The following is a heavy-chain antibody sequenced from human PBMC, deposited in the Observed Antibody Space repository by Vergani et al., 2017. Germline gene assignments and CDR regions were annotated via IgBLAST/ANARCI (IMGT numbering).Heavy chain of an antibody. J-gene: IGHJ4*02. CDR3: ARDPYYGSGVDY. CDR1: GFTFSSYA. D-gene: IGHD3-10*01. V-gene: IGHV3-23*01. Sequence: EVQLLESGGGLVQPGGSLRLSCAASGFTFSSYAMSWVRQAPGKGREWVSAISGSGGSTYYADSVKGRFTISRDNAKNSLYLQMNSLRAEDTAVYYCARDPYYGSGVDYWGQGTLVTVSS. CDR2: ISGSGGST.